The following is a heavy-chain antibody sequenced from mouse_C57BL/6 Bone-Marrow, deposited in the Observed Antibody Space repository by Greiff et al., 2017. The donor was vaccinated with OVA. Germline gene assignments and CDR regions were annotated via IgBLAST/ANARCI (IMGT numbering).Heavy chain of an antibody. J-gene: IGHJ2*01. V-gene: IGHV5-4*01. Sequence: EVQLVESGGGLVTPGGSLKLSCAACGFTFSSYAMYWVRQTPEKRLEWVATISDGGSYTYYPDKVKGRFTISRDNANNNLYLQISQLKSEDTAMYYCVKREGTTLAFDYWGQGTTLTVSS. CDR1: GFTFSSYA. D-gene: IGHD1-1*01. CDR3: VKREGTTLAFDY. CDR2: ISDGGSYT.